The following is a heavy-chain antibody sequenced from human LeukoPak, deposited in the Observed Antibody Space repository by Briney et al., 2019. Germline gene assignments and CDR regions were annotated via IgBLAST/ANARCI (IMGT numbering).Heavy chain of an antibody. CDR3: AKSKPPREYCSVTTCYAGFGAFDI. J-gene: IGHJ3*02. CDR2: ICTSGGT. D-gene: IGHD2-2*01. CDR1: GFTLSCYH. V-gene: IGHV3-13*01. Sequence: GGAPGLSFSAPGFTLSCYHMHLVPPTTGKRLGWGSAICTSGGTHFPGSVKGRFTISRDNSKDTLYLQMNSLRPEDTAIYYCAKSKPPREYCSVTTCYAGFGAFDIWGQGTMVTVFS.